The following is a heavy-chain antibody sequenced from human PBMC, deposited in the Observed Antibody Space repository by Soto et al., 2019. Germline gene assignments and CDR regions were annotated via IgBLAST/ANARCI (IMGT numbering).Heavy chain of an antibody. V-gene: IGHV3-48*03. J-gene: IGHJ4*02. D-gene: IGHD6-13*01. CDR1: GFTFSYYE. CDR2: ISHTDRLT. Sequence: EVQLAESGGDLVQPGGSLRLSCVGSGFTFSYYEMNWVRQAPGKGLERVAFISHTDRLTHYPDSVKGRFTISRDNAKNSLYLEMTNLRVEDTAVYYCARDTGRASAALWGQGTLVSVSS. CDR3: ARDTGRASAAL.